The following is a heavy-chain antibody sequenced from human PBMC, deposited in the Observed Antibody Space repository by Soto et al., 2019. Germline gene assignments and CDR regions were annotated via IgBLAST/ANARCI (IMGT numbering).Heavy chain of an antibody. CDR2: ISGSGGST. D-gene: IGHD2-15*01. V-gene: IGHV3-23*01. Sequence: PGGSLRLSCAASGFTVSSNYMSWVRQAPGKGLEWVSVISGSGGSTYYADSVKGRFTISRDNSKNTLYLQMNSLRAEDTAVYYCAKDRFVAATGVFDIWGQGTMVTVSS. J-gene: IGHJ3*02. CDR3: AKDRFVAATGVFDI. CDR1: GFTVSSNY.